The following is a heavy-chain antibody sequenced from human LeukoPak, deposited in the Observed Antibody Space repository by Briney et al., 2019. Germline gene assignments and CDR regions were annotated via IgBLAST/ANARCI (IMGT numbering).Heavy chain of an antibody. V-gene: IGHV3-48*01. CDR1: GFPLSSYS. Sequence: GGSLRLSCAASGFPLSSYSINWVRQAPGKGLGRGSYISSSRSAIYYVNSVKGRFTVSRDNAKTSLFLQMNSPRAEDTAVYYCVRVKGSYFDYWGQGALVTVSS. CDR2: ISSSRSAI. D-gene: IGHD2-15*01. J-gene: IGHJ4*02. CDR3: VRVKGSYFDY.